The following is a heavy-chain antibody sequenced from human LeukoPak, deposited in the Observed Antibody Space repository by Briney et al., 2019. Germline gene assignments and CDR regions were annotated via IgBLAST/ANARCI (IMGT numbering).Heavy chain of an antibody. J-gene: IGHJ4*02. CDR2: IRYDGSNK. D-gene: IGHD5-12*01. CDR1: GFTFSSYG. V-gene: IGHV3-30*02. CDR3: AKDSGYSGYNSGFDY. Sequence: GGSLRLSCAASGFTFSSYGMHWVRQAPGKGLDWVAFIRYDGSNKYYADSVKGRFTISRDNSKNTLYLQMNSLRAEDTAVYYCAKDSGYSGYNSGFDYWGQGTLVTVSS.